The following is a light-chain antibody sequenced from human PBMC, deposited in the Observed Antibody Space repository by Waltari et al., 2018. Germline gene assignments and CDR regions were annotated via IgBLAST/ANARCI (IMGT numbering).Light chain of an antibody. CDR2: WAS. CDR3: QQHYTTPWT. Sequence: DIVMTQSPDSLAVSPGERATINCKSSQTVLYSANNKNYLTWYQHKPGQPPKLLISWASIRESGVPDRVTGSGSGTDFTLTISSLQAEDVAVYYCQQHYTTPWTFGQGTKVEIK. J-gene: IGKJ1*01. V-gene: IGKV4-1*01. CDR1: QTVLYSANNKNY.